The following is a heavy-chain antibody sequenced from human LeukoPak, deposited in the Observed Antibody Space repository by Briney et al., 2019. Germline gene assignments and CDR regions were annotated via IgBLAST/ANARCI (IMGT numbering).Heavy chain of an antibody. CDR3: ARETLYCSSTSCYKYYYYYGMDV. D-gene: IGHD2-2*02. Sequence: GGSLRLSCAASGVTFSSYWMSWVRQAPGKGLEWVANIKQDGSEKYYVDSVKGRFTISRDNAKNSMYLQMNSLRAEDTAVYYCARETLYCSSTSCYKYYYYYGMDVWGQGTTVTVSS. CDR2: IKQDGSEK. CDR1: GVTFSSYW. V-gene: IGHV3-7*01. J-gene: IGHJ6*02.